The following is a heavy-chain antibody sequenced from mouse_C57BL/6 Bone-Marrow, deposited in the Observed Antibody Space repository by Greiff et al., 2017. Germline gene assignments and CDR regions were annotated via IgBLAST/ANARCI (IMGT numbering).Heavy chain of an antibody. CDR2: IYPRSGNT. Sequence: VKLQESGAELARPGASVKLSCKASGYTFTSYGISWVKQRTGQGLEWIGEIYPRSGNTYYNEKFKGKATLTADKSSSTAYMELRSLTSEDSAVYFCARSGYYGSSPAWFAYWGQGTLVTVSA. V-gene: IGHV1-81*01. J-gene: IGHJ3*01. D-gene: IGHD1-1*01. CDR3: ARSGYYGSSPAWFAY. CDR1: GYTFTSYG.